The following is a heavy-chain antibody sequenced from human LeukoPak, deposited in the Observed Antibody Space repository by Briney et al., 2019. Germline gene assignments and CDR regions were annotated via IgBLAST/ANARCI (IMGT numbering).Heavy chain of an antibody. CDR3: ARRSNYYDGSGYTGLFDY. V-gene: IGHV4-4*07. CDR2: IITSGST. J-gene: IGHJ4*02. CDR1: GGSISSYY. Sequence: SETLSLTCTVSGGSISSYYWSWIRQPAGKGLEWIGRIITSGSTNYNPSLKSRVTMSVDTSKNQFSLKLSSVTAADTAVYYCARRSNYYDGSGYTGLFDYWGQGSLVTVSS. D-gene: IGHD3-22*01.